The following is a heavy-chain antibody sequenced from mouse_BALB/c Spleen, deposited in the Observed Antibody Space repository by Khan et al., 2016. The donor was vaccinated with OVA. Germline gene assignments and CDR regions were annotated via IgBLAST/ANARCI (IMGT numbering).Heavy chain of an antibody. Sequence: EVELVESGGGLVQPGGSRKLSCAASGFTFSSFGMHWVRQAPKKGLEWVAYISSGSSTIYYVDTVKGRFTISRDHPKNTLFLHIPRLRSEDTAMYYCARSGGNFHWYFDVWGAGTSVTVSS. CDR2: ISSGSSTI. J-gene: IGHJ1*01. CDR1: GFTFSSFG. V-gene: IGHV5-17*02. D-gene: IGHD2-1*01. CDR3: ARSGGNFHWYFDV.